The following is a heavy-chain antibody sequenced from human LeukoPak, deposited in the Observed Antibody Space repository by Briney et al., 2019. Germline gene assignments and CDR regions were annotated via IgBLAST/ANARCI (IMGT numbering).Heavy chain of an antibody. CDR2: MNPNSGNT. Sequence: ASVKVSCKAPGYTFTSYDINWVRQATGQGLEWMGWMNPNSGNTGYAQKFQGRVTITRNTSISTAYMELSSLRSEDTAVYYCARGSTVTQFDYWGQGTLVTVSS. V-gene: IGHV1-8*02. CDR3: ARGSTVTQFDY. CDR1: GYTFTSYD. J-gene: IGHJ4*02. D-gene: IGHD4-17*01.